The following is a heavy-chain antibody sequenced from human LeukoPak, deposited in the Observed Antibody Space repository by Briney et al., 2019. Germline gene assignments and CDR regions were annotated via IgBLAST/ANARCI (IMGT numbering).Heavy chain of an antibody. D-gene: IGHD5-18*01. CDR3: ARLRGYSYAADP. J-gene: IGHJ5*02. CDR1: GDSISSSSVYY. Sequence: PSETLSLICTVSGDSISSSSVYYWGWIRQAPGKGLEWIGSIYDTGNTHYSPTLQSRVSIYLEKSQNQFSLKLTSVTAADTAVYYCARLRGYSYAADPWGRGTLVTVSS. V-gene: IGHV4-39*01. CDR2: IYDTGNT.